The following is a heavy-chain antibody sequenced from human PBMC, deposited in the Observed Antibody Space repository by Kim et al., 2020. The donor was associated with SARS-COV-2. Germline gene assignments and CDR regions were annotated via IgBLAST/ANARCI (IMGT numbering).Heavy chain of an antibody. V-gene: IGHV1-24*01. CDR3: ATFSIAVAGTGRYFDY. J-gene: IGHJ4*02. D-gene: IGHD6-19*01. Sequence: KFQGRVTMTEDTSTDTACMELSSLRSEDTAVYYCATFSIAVAGTGRYFDYWGQGTLVTVSS.